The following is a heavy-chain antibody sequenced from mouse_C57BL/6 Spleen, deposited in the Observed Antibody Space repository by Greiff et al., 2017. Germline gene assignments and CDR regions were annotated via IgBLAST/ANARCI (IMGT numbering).Heavy chain of an antibody. CDR1: GFTFSSYA. Sequence: EVKLMESGEGLVKPGGSLKLSCAASGFTFSSYAMSWVRQTPEKRLEWVAYISSGGDYTYYADTVKGRFTISRDNARNTLYLQMSSLTPEDTAMYYCTRDVTTVVERALDYWGQGTSVTVSS. V-gene: IGHV5-9-1*02. D-gene: IGHD1-1*01. J-gene: IGHJ4*01. CDR3: TRDVTTVVERALDY. CDR2: ISSGGDYT.